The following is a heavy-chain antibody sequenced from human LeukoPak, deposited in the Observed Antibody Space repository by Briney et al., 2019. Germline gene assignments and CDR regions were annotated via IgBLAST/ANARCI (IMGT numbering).Heavy chain of an antibody. Sequence: PGGSLRLSCAVSGFIASSNYVTWVRQARGKGLEWGSVFSSSGRTYYADSVKGRFTISRDNSKNTVDLQMNSLRGEDTALYYCARVGAAARGDYWGQGTLVTVSS. J-gene: IGHJ4*02. V-gene: IGHV3-53*01. CDR3: ARVGAAARGDY. D-gene: IGHD2-2*01. CDR2: FSSSGRT. CDR1: GFIASSNY.